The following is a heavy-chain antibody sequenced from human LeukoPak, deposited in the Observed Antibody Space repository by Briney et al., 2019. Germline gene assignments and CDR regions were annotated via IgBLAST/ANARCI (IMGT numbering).Heavy chain of an antibody. Sequence: SETLSLTCAVSGGSISSSNWWSWVRQPPGKGLEWIGEIYHSGSTNYNPSLKSRVTISVDKSKNQFSLKLSSVTAADTAVYYCARAYYDFWSGTRAFDIWGQGTMVTVSS. D-gene: IGHD3-3*01. J-gene: IGHJ3*02. CDR1: GGSISSSNW. CDR3: ARAYYDFWSGTRAFDI. V-gene: IGHV4-4*02. CDR2: IYHSGST.